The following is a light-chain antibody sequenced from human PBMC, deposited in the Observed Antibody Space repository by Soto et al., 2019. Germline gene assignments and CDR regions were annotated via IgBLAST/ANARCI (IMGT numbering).Light chain of an antibody. Sequence: QSVLTQPASVSGSPGQSITISRTGTSSDVGGYNYVSWYQQHPGKAPKLMIYDVSNRPSGVSNRFSGSKSGNTASLTISGLQAEDEADYYCSSYTSSSTSFGGGTQLTVL. V-gene: IGLV2-14*01. CDR2: DVS. CDR3: SSYTSSSTS. J-gene: IGLJ2*01. CDR1: SSDVGGYNY.